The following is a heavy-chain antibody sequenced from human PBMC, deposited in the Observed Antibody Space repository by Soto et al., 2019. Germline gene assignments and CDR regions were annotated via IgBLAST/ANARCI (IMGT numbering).Heavy chain of an antibody. Sequence: QVKLVQSGAEVKKPGSSVKVSCKASGGTFGTYTISWVRQAPGQGLEWMGRIIPYLDITDYAQKFQSRFTIAADKSRTTASMEQNSLRSRDTGVYFCARDTTYWGQGTLVTVSS. D-gene: IGHD5-18*01. CDR3: ARDTTY. CDR2: IIPYLDIT. V-gene: IGHV1-69*02. J-gene: IGHJ4*02. CDR1: GGTFGTYT.